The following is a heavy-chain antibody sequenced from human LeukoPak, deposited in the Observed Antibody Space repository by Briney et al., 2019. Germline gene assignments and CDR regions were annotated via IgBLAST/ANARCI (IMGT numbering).Heavy chain of an antibody. CDR2: IYSGGNT. CDR3: ARDRHYYDSSGYASDY. Sequence: GGSLRLSCAASGFSVSSNYMSWVRQAPGKGLEWVSVIYSGGNTYYADSVRGRFTISRDNSKNTLYLQMNSLRAEDTAVYYCARDRHYYDSSGYASDYWGQGTQVTVSS. D-gene: IGHD3-22*01. J-gene: IGHJ4*02. V-gene: IGHV3-53*01. CDR1: GFSVSSNY.